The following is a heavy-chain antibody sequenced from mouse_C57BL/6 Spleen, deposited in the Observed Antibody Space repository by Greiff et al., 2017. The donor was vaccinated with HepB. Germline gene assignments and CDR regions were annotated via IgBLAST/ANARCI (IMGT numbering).Heavy chain of an antibody. CDR2: ISYDGSN. CDR3: ARPSNYDAMDY. D-gene: IGHD2-5*01. CDR1: GYSITSGYY. V-gene: IGHV3-6*01. J-gene: IGHJ4*01. Sequence: EVQRVESGPGLVKPSQSLSLTCSVTGYSITSGYYWNWIRQFPGNKLEWMGYISYDGSNNYNPSLKNRISITRDTSKNQFFLKLNSVTTEDTATYYCARPSNYDAMDYWGQGTSVTVSS.